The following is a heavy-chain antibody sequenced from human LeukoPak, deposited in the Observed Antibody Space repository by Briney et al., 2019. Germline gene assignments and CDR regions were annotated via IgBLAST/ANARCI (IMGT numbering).Heavy chain of an antibody. CDR3: ARWVVAATPNTFDI. Sequence: GGSLRLSYAASGFTFISHTINWVRQAPGKGLEWVSSISGSSSYIYYADSVKGRFTISRDNAKNSLYLQMNSLRAEDTAVYYCARWVVAATPNTFDIWGQGTMVTVSS. V-gene: IGHV3-21*01. CDR1: GFTFISHT. CDR2: ISGSSSYI. D-gene: IGHD2-15*01. J-gene: IGHJ3*02.